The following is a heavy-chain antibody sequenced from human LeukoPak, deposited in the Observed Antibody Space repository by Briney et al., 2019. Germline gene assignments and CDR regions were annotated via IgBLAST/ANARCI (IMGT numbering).Heavy chain of an antibody. D-gene: IGHD5-24*01. V-gene: IGHV3-30*02. Sequence: GGSLRLSCAASGFTFSSYGMHWVRQAPGKGLEWVAFIRYDGSNKYYADSVKGRFTISRDNSKNTLYLQMNSLRSEDTAVYYCAREIRMAGPRADAFDIWGQGTMVTVSS. CDR3: AREIRMAGPRADAFDI. CDR1: GFTFSSYG. CDR2: IRYDGSNK. J-gene: IGHJ3*02.